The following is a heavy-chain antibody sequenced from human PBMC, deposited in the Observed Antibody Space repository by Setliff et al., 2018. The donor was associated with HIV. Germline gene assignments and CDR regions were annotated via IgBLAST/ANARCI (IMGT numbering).Heavy chain of an antibody. D-gene: IGHD3-22*01. CDR1: GFTFSSYG. CDR2: IRNDGSDK. CDR3: VKDLPNYYDSSGYYKTKRVY. Sequence: LRLSCAASGFTFSSYGLHWVRQAPGKGLEWVAFIRNDGSDKHYVESVKGRFTISRDNSKKTLYLQMNRLRAEDTAVYYCVKDLPNYYDSSGYYKTKRVYWGQGTLVTVSS. V-gene: IGHV3-30*02. J-gene: IGHJ4*02.